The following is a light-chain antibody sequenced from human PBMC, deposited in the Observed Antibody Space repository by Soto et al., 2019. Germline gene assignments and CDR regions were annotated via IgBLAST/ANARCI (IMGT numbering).Light chain of an antibody. Sequence: EIVLTQSPGTLSLSPGERATLSCRASQSVSSSYLAWYQQKPGQAPRLLIYGASSRATGIPDTFSGSGSGTAFTLTISRLEPEDFAVYYCQQYGSSPPWTLGQGTKVDIK. CDR1: QSVSSSY. J-gene: IGKJ1*01. CDR2: GAS. V-gene: IGKV3-20*01. CDR3: QQYGSSPPWT.